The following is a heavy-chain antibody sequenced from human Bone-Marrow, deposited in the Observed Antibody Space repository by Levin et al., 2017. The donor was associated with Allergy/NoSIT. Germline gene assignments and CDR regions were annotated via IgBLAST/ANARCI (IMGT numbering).Heavy chain of an antibody. J-gene: IGHJ4*02. V-gene: IGHV3-74*01. Sequence: GESLKISCAASGFTFSSHWMHWVRQAPGKGLVWVSRINSDGSSTNYADSVKGRFTISRDNAKNTLYLQMNSLRAEDTAVYYCAGKNVAAAQDYWGQGALVTVSS. D-gene: IGHD6-13*01. CDR1: GFTFSSHW. CDR2: INSDGSST. CDR3: AGKNVAAAQDY.